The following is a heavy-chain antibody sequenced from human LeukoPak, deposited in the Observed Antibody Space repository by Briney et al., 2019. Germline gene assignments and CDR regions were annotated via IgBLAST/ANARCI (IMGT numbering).Heavy chain of an antibody. CDR3: ARRRGDGYNSPFDY. CDR1: GYSFPDYW. CDR2: IYPADSDT. V-gene: IGHV5-51*01. J-gene: IGHJ4*02. D-gene: IGHD5-24*01. Sequence: GESPKISCKGSGYSFPDYWIDWVRQMPGQGLEWMGIIYPADSDTRYSPSFQGQVTISADKSINTAYLQWSTLKASDTATYYCARRRGDGYNSPFDYWGQGTLVTVPS.